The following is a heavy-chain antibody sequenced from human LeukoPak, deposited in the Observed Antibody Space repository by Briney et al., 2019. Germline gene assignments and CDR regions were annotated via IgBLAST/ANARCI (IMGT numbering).Heavy chain of an antibody. V-gene: IGHV4-39*07. CDR1: GGSISSSSYY. D-gene: IGHD3-22*01. J-gene: IGHJ4*02. CDR2: IYHSGST. CDR3: ARDESSGYEIDY. Sequence: SETLSLTCTVSGGSISSSSYYWGWIRQPPGKGLEWIGSIYHSGSTYYNPSLKSRVTISVDTSKNQFSLKLSSVTAADTAVYYCARDESSGYEIDYWGQGTLVTVSS.